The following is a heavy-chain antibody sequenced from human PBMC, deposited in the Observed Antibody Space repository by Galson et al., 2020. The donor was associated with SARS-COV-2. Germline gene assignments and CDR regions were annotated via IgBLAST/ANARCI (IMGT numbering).Heavy chain of an antibody. D-gene: IGHD3-9*01. J-gene: IGHJ5*02. CDR1: GGSFSGYY. V-gene: IGHV4-34*01. CDR2: INHSGST. CDR3: AREGALRYFDGSKTRMYNWFDP. Sequence: SETLSLTCAVYGGSFSGYYWSWIRQPPGKGLEWIGEINHSGSTNYNPSLKSRVTISVDTSKNQFSLKLSSVTAADTAVYYCAREGALRYFDGSKTRMYNWFDPWGQGTLVTVSS.